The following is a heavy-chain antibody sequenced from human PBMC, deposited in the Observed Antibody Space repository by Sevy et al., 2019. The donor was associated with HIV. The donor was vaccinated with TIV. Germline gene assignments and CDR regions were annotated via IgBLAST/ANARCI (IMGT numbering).Heavy chain of an antibody. Sequence: GGSLRLSCAASGFTFSSYWMHWVRQAPGKGLVWVSRINSDGSSTSYADSVKGRFTISRDNAKNTLYLQMNSLRAEDTAVYYCAREGGAVLRFLEWSFYGMDVWGQWTTVTVSS. D-gene: IGHD3-3*01. CDR3: AREGGAVLRFLEWSFYGMDV. CDR1: GFTFSSYW. CDR2: INSDGSST. J-gene: IGHJ6*02. V-gene: IGHV3-74*01.